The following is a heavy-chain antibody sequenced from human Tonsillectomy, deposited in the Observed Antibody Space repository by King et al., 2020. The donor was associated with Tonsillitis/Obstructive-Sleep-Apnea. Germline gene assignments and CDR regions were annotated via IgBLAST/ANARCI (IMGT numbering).Heavy chain of an antibody. Sequence: VQLVESGAEVKKPGESLKISCKGSGYSFPTSWIGWVRQMPGKGLEWMGIIYAGDSDTRYSPSFQGQVTITVDKSTRTTYLQWSSLKASDTAIYFCARGVPRGYCSRGGCYHFHDYWGQGTLVTVSS. CDR2: IYAGDSDT. D-gene: IGHD2-15*01. V-gene: IGHV5-51*01. CDR1: GYSFPTSW. J-gene: IGHJ4*02. CDR3: ARGVPRGYCSRGGCYHFHDY.